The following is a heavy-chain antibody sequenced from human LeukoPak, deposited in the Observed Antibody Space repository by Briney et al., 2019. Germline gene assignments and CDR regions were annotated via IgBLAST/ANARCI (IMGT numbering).Heavy chain of an antibody. Sequence: ASVKVSCKASGYTFSNYDINWVRQAPGQGLEWMGWMNPNSGNTGYAQKFQGRVTMTRNTSISTAYMELSSLRSEDTAVYYCARSNYYGSGSYYNGNKVDYWGQGTLVTVSS. J-gene: IGHJ4*02. CDR3: ARSNYYGSGSYYNGNKVDY. CDR2: MNPNSGNT. CDR1: GYTFSNYD. V-gene: IGHV1-8*02. D-gene: IGHD3-10*01.